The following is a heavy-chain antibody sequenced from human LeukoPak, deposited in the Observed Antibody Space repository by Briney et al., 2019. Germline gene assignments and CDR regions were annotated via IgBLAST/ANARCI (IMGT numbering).Heavy chain of an antibody. D-gene: IGHD3-10*01. CDR2: IKQDGSEK. J-gene: IGHJ4*02. CDR1: EFTFFTYW. Sequence: GGSLRLSCAASEFTFFTYWMSWVRQAPGKGLEWVANIKQDGSEKYYVDSVKGRFTISRDNAKNTLYLQMNSLRAEDTAVYYCAKEGTPITMVRGVINYFDYWGQGTLVTVSS. V-gene: IGHV3-7*03. CDR3: AKEGTPITMVRGVINYFDY.